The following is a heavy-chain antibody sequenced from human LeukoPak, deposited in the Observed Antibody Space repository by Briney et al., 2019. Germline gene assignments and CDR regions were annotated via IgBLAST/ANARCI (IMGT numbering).Heavy chain of an antibody. J-gene: IGHJ4*02. CDR1: GYTFTSYY. CDR3: ARGVENYDSSGYYYSPPFDY. CDR2: INPSGGST. D-gene: IGHD3-22*01. Sequence: VSVKVSCKASGYTFTSYYMHWVRQAPGQGLEWMGIINPSGGSTSYAQKFQGRVTMTRDTSTSTVYMELSSLRSEDTAVYYCARGVENYDSSGYYYSPPFDYWGQGTLVTVSS. V-gene: IGHV1-46*01.